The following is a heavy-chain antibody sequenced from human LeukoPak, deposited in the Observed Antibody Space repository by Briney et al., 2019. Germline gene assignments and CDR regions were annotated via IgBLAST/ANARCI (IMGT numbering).Heavy chain of an antibody. CDR3: ARDGVIGFAFDI. Sequence: PGRPLRLSCAASGFTFSSYGMHWVRQAPGKGLEWVAVIWYDGSNKYYADSVKGRFTISRDNSKNTLYLQMNSLRAEDTAVYYCARDGVIGFAFDIWGQGTMVTVSS. V-gene: IGHV3-33*01. J-gene: IGHJ3*02. D-gene: IGHD3-16*02. CDR1: GFTFSSYG. CDR2: IWYDGSNK.